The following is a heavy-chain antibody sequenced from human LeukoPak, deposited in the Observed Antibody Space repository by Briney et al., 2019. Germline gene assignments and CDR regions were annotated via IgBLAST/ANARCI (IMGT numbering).Heavy chain of an antibody. CDR1: GYTFTGYF. J-gene: IGHJ4*02. CDR2: INPNSGGT. Sequence: SVKVSCQASGYTFTGYFMHWVRQAPGQGLEWVGWINPNSGGTNYAQKFQGSVTMTRDTSNSTAYMELSRLRSEDTAVYYCARRGSSVGGSYYSFDHWGQGTLVTVSS. V-gene: IGHV1-2*02. D-gene: IGHD1-26*01. CDR3: ARRGSSVGGSYYSFDH.